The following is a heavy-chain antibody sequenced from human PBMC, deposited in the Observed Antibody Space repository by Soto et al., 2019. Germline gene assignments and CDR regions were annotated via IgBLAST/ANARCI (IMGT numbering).Heavy chain of an antibody. CDR2: INPSGGST. V-gene: IGHV1-46*01. D-gene: IGHD2-15*01. J-gene: IGHJ5*02. Sequence: QVQLVQSGAEVKKPGASVKVSCKASGYTFTRYYMQWVRQAPGQGLEWMGIINPSGGSTSYAQKLQGRVTMTRDTSTSTVYMELSSLRSEDTAVYYCARGHCTGGNCYGAGGWFDPWGQGTLVTVSS. CDR1: GYTFTRYY. CDR3: ARGHCTGGNCYGAGGWFDP.